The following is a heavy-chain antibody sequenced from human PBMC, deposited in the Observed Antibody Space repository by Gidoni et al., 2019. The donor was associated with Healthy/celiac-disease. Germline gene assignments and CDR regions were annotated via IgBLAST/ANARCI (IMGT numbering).Heavy chain of an antibody. J-gene: IGHJ3*02. CDR2: IWYDVRNK. CDR1: GFTFSSYG. Sequence: QVQLVESGGGVVQPGRSLRLSCAASGFTFSSYGMHWVRQAPGKGLECVAVIWYDVRNKYYADSVKGRFTIYRDNSKNTLYLQINSLRAEDTAVYYCARDPKRGSYRDAFDIWGQGTMVTVSS. D-gene: IGHD1-26*01. V-gene: IGHV3-33*01. CDR3: ARDPKRGSYRDAFDI.